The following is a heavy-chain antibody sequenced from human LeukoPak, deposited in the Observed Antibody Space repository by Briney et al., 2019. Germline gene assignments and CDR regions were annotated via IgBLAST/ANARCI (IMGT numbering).Heavy chain of an antibody. J-gene: IGHJ6*02. CDR3: ARDSFPWIQLWLSGMDV. D-gene: IGHD5-18*01. Sequence: GGSLRLSCAASGFTFSSYEMNWVRQAPGEGLEWVSYISSSANTIYYADSVKGRFTISRDNAKNSLYLQMNSLRAEDTAVYYCARDSFPWIQLWLSGMDVWGQGTTVTVSS. CDR1: GFTFSSYE. CDR2: ISSSANTI. V-gene: IGHV3-48*03.